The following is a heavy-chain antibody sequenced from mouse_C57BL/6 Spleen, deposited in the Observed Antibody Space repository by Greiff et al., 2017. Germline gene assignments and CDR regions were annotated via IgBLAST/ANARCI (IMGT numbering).Heavy chain of an antibody. J-gene: IGHJ3*01. Sequence: VQLQESGAELVKPGASVKISCKASGYAFSSYWMNWVKQRPGKGLEWIGQIDPGDGDTNYNGKFKGKATLTADKSSSTAYMQLSSLTSEDSAVYFCARPYYDYEGAWFAYWGQGTLVTVSA. CDR1: GYAFSSYW. D-gene: IGHD2-4*01. V-gene: IGHV1-80*01. CDR2: IDPGDGDT. CDR3: ARPYYDYEGAWFAY.